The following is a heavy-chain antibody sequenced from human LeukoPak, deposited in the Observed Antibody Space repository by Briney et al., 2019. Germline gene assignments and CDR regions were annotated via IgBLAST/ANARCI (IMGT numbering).Heavy chain of an antibody. CDR3: ASIYGSSWYGWFDP. J-gene: IGHJ5*02. Sequence: ASVKASCKASGYTFTSYDINWVRQATGQGLEWMGWMNPNSGNTGYAQKFQGRVTMTRNTSISTAYMELSSLRSEDTAVYYCASIYGSSWYGWFDPWGQGTLVTVSS. V-gene: IGHV1-8*01. CDR1: GYTFTSYD. D-gene: IGHD6-13*01. CDR2: MNPNSGNT.